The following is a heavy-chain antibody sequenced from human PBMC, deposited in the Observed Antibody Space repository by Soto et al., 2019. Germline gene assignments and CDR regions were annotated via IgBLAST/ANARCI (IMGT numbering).Heavy chain of an antibody. CDR1: GGSISRGDYY. J-gene: IGHJ3*02. Sequence: QVQLQESGPGLVKPSQTLSLTCPVSGGSISRGDYYWSWIRQPPGKGLEWIGYTYYSGSTYYNPSLKSRVTISVHTSKNQFSLKLSSVSAADTAVYYCASTTEMATDPYAFDIWGQGTMVTVSS. CDR3: ASTTEMATDPYAFDI. V-gene: IGHV4-30-4*01. CDR2: TYYSGST. D-gene: IGHD5-12*01.